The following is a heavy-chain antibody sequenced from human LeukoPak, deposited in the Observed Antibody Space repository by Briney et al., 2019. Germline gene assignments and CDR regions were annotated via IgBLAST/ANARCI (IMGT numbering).Heavy chain of an antibody. CDR1: GYTFTGYY. Sequence: GASVKVSCKASGYTFTGYYMHWVRQAPGQGLEWVGWINPNSGGTNYAQKFQGRVTMTRDTSISTAYMELSRLRSDDTAVYYCASRRVDTAMVNDYWGQGTLVTVSS. V-gene: IGHV1-2*02. CDR2: INPNSGGT. J-gene: IGHJ4*02. D-gene: IGHD5-18*01. CDR3: ASRRVDTAMVNDY.